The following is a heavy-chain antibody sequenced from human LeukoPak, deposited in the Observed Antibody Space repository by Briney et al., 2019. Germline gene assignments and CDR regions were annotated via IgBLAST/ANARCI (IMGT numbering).Heavy chain of an antibody. Sequence: SETLSLSCTVSGDSLRSYYCTWIRQPPGKGLEWIGYIYYSGNNNYRPSLQSRVTRSVDTSKNQFSLKLPSVTAADTAVYYCARADYYGSGVEYWGEGTLVTVSS. J-gene: IGHJ4*02. D-gene: IGHD3-10*01. CDR1: GDSLRSYY. V-gene: IGHV4-59*13. CDR3: ARADYYGSGVEY. CDR2: IYYSGNN.